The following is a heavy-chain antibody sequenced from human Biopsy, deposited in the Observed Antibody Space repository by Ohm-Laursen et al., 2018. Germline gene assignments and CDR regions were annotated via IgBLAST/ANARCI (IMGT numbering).Heavy chain of an antibody. D-gene: IGHD3-16*01. CDR2: INHRGST. CDR1: GGSFSGYY. Sequence: TLPLTCAVYGGSFSGYYWSWIRQPPGKGLEWIGEINHRGSTNYNPSLKSRVTISVDTSKNQFSLKLRSVTAADTAVYYCARAVDYYDPYYYYGLDVWGQGTTVTVSS. CDR3: ARAVDYYDPYYYYGLDV. J-gene: IGHJ6*02. V-gene: IGHV4-34*01.